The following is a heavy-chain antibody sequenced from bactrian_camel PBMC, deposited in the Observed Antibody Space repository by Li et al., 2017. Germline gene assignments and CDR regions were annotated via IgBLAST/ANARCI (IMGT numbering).Heavy chain of an antibody. CDR2: ITLGRSGGTA. D-gene: IGHD2*01. Sequence: HVQLVESGGGLVQPGGSLRLSCTASGFTFSTYWMYWVRQAPGKGLEWVSTITLGRSGGTAYYADYVKGRFTISRDNAKNTMYLEMTDLKPEDTAMYYCAARPYTGFDSSSPLTGGNYGIWGRGTQVTVS. CDR3: AARPYTGFDSSSPLTGGNYGI. V-gene: IGHV3S1*01. CDR1: GFTFSTYW. J-gene: IGHJ4*01.